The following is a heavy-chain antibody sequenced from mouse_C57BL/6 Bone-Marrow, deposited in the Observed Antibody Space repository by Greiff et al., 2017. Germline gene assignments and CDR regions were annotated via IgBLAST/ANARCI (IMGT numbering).Heavy chain of an antibody. CDR3: ITTVVAEYYYAMDY. D-gene: IGHD1-1*01. J-gene: IGHJ4*01. V-gene: IGHV6-6*01. CDR1: GFTFSDAW. Sequence: EVKVEESGGGLVQPGGSMKLSCAASGFTFSDAWMDWVRQSPEKGLEWVAEIRNKANNHATYYAESVKGRFTISRDDSKSSVYLQMNSLRAEDTGIYYCITTVVAEYYYAMDYWGQGTSVTVSS. CDR2: IRNKANNHAT.